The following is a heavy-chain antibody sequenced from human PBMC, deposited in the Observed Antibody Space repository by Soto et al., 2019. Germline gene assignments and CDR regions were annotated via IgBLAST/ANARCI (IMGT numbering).Heavy chain of an antibody. CDR1: GGSFGNSA. CDR3: ATGVIWIGYFTVDS. V-gene: IGHV1-69*01. CDR2: FIPVYRTL. J-gene: IGHJ4*02. D-gene: IGHD3-3*01. Sequence: QEQLVQSGAEVKKPGSSVKISCKASGGSFGNSAINWVRQTPGQGLEWLGGFIPVYRTLNYAQKFQGRVTITADESTGTAYTTLSSLASNDTAVYYCATGVIWIGYFTVDSWGQGTRVTVSS.